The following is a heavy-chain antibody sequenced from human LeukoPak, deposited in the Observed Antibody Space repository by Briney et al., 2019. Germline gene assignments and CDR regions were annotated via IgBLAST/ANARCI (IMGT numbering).Heavy chain of an antibody. Sequence: SETLSLTCAVSGYSISSGYYWGWIRQPPGKGLEWIGRIYTSGSTNYNPSLKSRVTISVDTSKNQFSLKLSSVTAADTAVYYCARDRHSIRFLEWLTPFDIWGQGTMVTVSS. CDR3: ARDRHSIRFLEWLTPFDI. V-gene: IGHV4-38-2*02. D-gene: IGHD3-3*01. J-gene: IGHJ3*02. CDR2: IYTSGST. CDR1: GYSISSGYY.